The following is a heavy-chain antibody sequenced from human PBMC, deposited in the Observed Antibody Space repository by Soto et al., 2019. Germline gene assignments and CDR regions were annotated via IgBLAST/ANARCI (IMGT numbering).Heavy chain of an antibody. D-gene: IGHD7-27*01. V-gene: IGHV1-46*01. CDR3: AHALGSRSGFDP. J-gene: IGHJ5*02. Sequence: QVQLVQSGAEVRKPGASVKLSCKTSGHSFTTYYIHWVRQAPGQGLEWMGVVSPSRGSTNYAQKFQGRLTLTSDTSTGTFYMALLSLLSDHPAVFHCAHALGSRSGFDPWGQGALVTVSS. CDR1: GHSFTTYY. CDR2: VSPSRGST.